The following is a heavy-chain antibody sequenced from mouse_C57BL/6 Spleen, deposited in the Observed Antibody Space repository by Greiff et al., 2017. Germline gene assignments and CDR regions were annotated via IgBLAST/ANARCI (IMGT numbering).Heavy chain of an antibody. CDR2: IWGDGST. Sequence: VMLVESGPGLVAPSQSLSITCTVSGFSLTSYGVSWVRQPPGKGLEWLGVIWGDGSTNYHSALISRMSISKDNSKCQVFLKLNSLRTDDTATYYCARPGDYDEGAGFAYWGQGTLVTVSA. D-gene: IGHD2-4*01. CDR1: GFSLTSYG. CDR3: ARPGDYDEGAGFAY. J-gene: IGHJ3*01. V-gene: IGHV2-3*01.